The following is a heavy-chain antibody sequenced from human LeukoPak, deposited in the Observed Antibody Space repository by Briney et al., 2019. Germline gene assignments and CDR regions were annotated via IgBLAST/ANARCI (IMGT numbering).Heavy chain of an antibody. Sequence: GGSLRLSCAASGLTFSNYDMNWVRQAPGKGLEWVAGVSGSGADTYYADSVKGRFTISRDNSRTTLYLQMISLRADDTAVYYCAKSYNNPTVAVRVRGVIPYFDYWGQGSLVTVSS. CDR2: VSGSGADT. D-gene: IGHD3-10*01. V-gene: IGHV3-23*01. CDR1: GLTFSNYD. J-gene: IGHJ4*02. CDR3: AKSYNNPTVAVRVRGVIPYFDY.